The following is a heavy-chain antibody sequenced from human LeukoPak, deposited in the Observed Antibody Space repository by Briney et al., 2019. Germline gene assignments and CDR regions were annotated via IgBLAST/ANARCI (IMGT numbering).Heavy chain of an antibody. CDR3: ARAGPVGQLSRGNWFDP. CDR2: INPNSGGT. CDR1: GYTFTGYY. V-gene: IGHV1-2*02. J-gene: IGHJ5*02. D-gene: IGHD2-2*01. Sequence: GASVKVSCKASGYTFTGYYMHWVRQAPGQGPEWMGWINPNSGGTNYAQKFQGRVTMTRDTSISTAYMELSRLRSDDTAVYYCARAGPVGQLSRGNWFDPWGQGTLVTVSS.